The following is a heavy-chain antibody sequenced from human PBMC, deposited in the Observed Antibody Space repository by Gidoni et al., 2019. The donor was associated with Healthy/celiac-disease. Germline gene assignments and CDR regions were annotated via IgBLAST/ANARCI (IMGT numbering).Heavy chain of an antibody. V-gene: IGHV3-9*01. CDR3: AKDIEYSSSPGYEY. J-gene: IGHJ4*02. CDR1: GFTFDDDA. CDR2: ISLNIGSI. Sequence: EVQLVASGGGLVQPSRSLRLSCAASGFTFDDDAMHWVRQAPGTGLGGVPGISLNIGSIGYADAEKGRFTISRDNGKNSLYLQMNSLRAEDTALYYCAKDIEYSSSPGYEYWGQGTLVTVSS. D-gene: IGHD6-6*01.